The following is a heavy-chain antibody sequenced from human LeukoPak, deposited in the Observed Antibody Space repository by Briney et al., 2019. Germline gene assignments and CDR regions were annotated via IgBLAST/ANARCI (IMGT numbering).Heavy chain of an antibody. J-gene: IGHJ6*03. Sequence: PSETLSLTCTVSGGSISSSSYYWGWIRQPPGKGLEWIGSIYYSGSTYYNPSLKSRVTISVDTSKNQFSLKLSSVTAADTAVYYCARELRRWFGPANMDVWGKGTTVTVSS. CDR2: IYYSGST. D-gene: IGHD3-10*01. CDR3: ARELRRWFGPANMDV. CDR1: GGSISSSSYY. V-gene: IGHV4-39*07.